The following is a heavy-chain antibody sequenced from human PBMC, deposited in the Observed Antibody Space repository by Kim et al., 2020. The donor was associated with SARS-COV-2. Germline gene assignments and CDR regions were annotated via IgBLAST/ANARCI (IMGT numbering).Heavy chain of an antibody. V-gene: IGHV1-8*01. CDR1: GYTFTSYD. J-gene: IGHJ4*02. CDR2: MNPNSGNT. Sequence: ASVKVSCKASGYTFTSYDINWVRQATGQGLEWMGWMNPNSGNTGYAQKFQGRVTMTRNTSISTAYMELSSLRSEDTAVYYCARGFAGPPPRAYGSGRIYYFDYWGQGTLVTVSS. CDR3: ARGFAGPPPRAYGSGRIYYFDY. D-gene: IGHD3-10*01.